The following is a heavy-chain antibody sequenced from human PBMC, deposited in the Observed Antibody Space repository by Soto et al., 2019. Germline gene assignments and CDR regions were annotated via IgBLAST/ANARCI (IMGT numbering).Heavy chain of an antibody. Sequence: QVQLVQSGAEVKKPGSSVKVSCKASGGTFSSYAISWVRQAPGQGLEWMAGIIPIFGTANYAQKFQGRVTITADEYTSTASMELSSLRSEDTAVYYCASVWGGAVRHYFDYWGQGTLVTVSS. J-gene: IGHJ4*02. CDR1: GGTFSSYA. CDR3: ASVWGGAVRHYFDY. V-gene: IGHV1-69*01. CDR2: IIPIFGTA. D-gene: IGHD2-21*01.